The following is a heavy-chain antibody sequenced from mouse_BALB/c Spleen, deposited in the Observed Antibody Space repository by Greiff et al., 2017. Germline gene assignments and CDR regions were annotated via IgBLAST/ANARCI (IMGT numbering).Heavy chain of an antibody. Sequence: EVQLQQSGAELVRSGASVKLSCTASGFNITDYYMHWVKQRPEQGLEWIGWIDPENGDTEYAPKFQGKATMTADTSSNTAYLQLSSLTSEDTAVYYCNEEVGFMDYWGQGTSVTVSS. CDR2: IDPENGDT. J-gene: IGHJ4*01. CDR3: NEEVGFMDY. CDR1: GFNITDYY. V-gene: IGHV14-4*02.